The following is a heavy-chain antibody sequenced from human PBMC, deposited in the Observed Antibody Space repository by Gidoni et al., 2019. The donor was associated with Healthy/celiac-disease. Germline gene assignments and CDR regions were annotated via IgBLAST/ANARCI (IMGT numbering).Heavy chain of an antibody. Sequence: QVQLVQSVAEVKKPAASVKVTCKASGYTSTCYYMHWVRQAPGQGLEWMGIINPSGGSTSYAQKFQGRVTMARDTSTSTVSMELSSLRSEDTAVYYCARGAYSGSYYFDYWGQGTLVTVSS. CDR1: GYTSTCYY. V-gene: IGHV1-46*03. CDR2: INPSGGST. D-gene: IGHD1-26*01. J-gene: IGHJ4*02. CDR3: ARGAYSGSYYFDY.